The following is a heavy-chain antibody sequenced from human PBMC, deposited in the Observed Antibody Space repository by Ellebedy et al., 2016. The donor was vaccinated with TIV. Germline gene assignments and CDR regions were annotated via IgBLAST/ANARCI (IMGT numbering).Heavy chain of an antibody. D-gene: IGHD2-21*02. V-gene: IGHV1-24*01. Sequence: ASVKVSXKVSGYTPTELSMHWVRQAPGKGLEWMGGFDPEDGETIYAQKFQGRVTMTEDTSTDTAYMELSSLRSEDTAVYYCARVYKGGGGDFTPFDYWGQGTLVTVSS. J-gene: IGHJ4*02. CDR2: FDPEDGET. CDR3: ARVYKGGGGDFTPFDY. CDR1: GYTPTELS.